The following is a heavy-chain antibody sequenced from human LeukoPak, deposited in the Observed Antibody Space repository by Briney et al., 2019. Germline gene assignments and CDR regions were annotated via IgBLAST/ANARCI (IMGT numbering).Heavy chain of an antibody. CDR1: GFTFSSYW. J-gene: IGHJ3*02. V-gene: IGHV3-74*01. CDR3: ARGDCSSTSCFSGDAFDI. Sequence: PGGSLRLSCAASGFTFSSYWMHWVRQAPGKGLVWVLRINTDGSSTSYADSVKGRFTISRDNAKNTLYLQMNSLRAEDTAVYYCARGDCSSTSCFSGDAFDIWGQGTMVTVSS. CDR2: INTDGSST. D-gene: IGHD2-2*01.